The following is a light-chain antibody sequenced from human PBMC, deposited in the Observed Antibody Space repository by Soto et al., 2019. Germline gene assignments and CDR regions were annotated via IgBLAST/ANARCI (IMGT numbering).Light chain of an antibody. J-gene: IGKJ1*01. CDR2: AAS. CDR1: QGISSY. V-gene: IGKV1-27*01. CDR3: QKYNSAPRT. Sequence: IQLTQSPSSLSASVVDRVTITCRASQGISSYLAWYQQKPGKAPKLLIYAASTLQSGVPSRFSGSGSGTDFTLTISSLQPEDVATYYCQKYNSAPRTFGQGTKV.